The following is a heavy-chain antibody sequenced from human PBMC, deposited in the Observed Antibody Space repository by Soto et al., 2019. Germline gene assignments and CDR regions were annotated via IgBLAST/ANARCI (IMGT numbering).Heavy chain of an antibody. Sequence: SETLSLTCTVSGGSISSSSYYWGWIRQPPGKGLEWIGSIYYSGSTYYNPSLKSRVTISVDTSKNQFSLKLSSVTATDTAVYYCARHGSGHPVGYCSSTSCYGVYGMDVWGQGTTVTVSS. D-gene: IGHD2-2*01. CDR1: GGSISSSSYY. V-gene: IGHV4-39*01. J-gene: IGHJ6*02. CDR2: IYYSGST. CDR3: ARHGSGHPVGYCSSTSCYGVYGMDV.